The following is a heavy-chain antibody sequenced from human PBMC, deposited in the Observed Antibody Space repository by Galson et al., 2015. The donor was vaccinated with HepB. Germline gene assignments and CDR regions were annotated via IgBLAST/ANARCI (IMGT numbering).Heavy chain of an antibody. CDR2: INWNGGST. CDR3: ARDQGGIAAAEDY. Sequence: SLRLSCAASGFTFDDYGMSWVRQAPGKGLEWVSGINWNGGSTGYVDSVKGRFTISRDNAKNSLYLQMNSLRAEDTALYYCARDQGGIAAAEDYWGQGTLVTVSS. CDR1: GFTFDDYG. J-gene: IGHJ4*02. D-gene: IGHD6-13*01. V-gene: IGHV3-20*04.